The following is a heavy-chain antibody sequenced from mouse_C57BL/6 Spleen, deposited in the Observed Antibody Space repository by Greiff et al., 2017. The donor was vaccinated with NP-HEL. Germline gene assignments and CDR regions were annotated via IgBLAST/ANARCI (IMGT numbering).Heavy chain of an antibody. D-gene: IGHD2-2*01. CDR2: INPNNGGT. V-gene: IGHV1-26*01. CDR3: ARGGTVTPFAY. J-gene: IGHJ3*01. CDR1: GYTFTDYY. Sequence: VQLQQSGPELVKPGASVKISCKASGYTFTDYYMNWVKQSHGKSLEWIGDINPNNGGTSYNQKFKGKATLTVDKSSSTAYMELRSLTSEDSAVYYCARGGTVTPFAYWGQGTLVTVSA.